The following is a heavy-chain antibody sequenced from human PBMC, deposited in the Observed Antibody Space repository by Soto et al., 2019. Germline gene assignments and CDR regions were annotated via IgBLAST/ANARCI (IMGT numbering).Heavy chain of an antibody. CDR2: IYSSGST. Sequence: SETLSLTCTVSGGSISNYYWNWIRQSPGKGLEWIGYIYSSGSTHYNPSHQNRVTISIDTSKSQVSLKVNSVTAADTAVYYCARDHPHSYGVYYFDYWGQGTPVTVS. CDR1: GGSISNYY. CDR3: ARDHPHSYGVYYFDY. V-gene: IGHV4-59*01. J-gene: IGHJ4*02. D-gene: IGHD5-18*01.